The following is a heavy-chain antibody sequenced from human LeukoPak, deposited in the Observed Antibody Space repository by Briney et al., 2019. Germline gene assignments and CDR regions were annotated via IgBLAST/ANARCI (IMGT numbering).Heavy chain of an antibody. CDR3: AKRLPFYYDY. Sequence: PGGSLRLSCAASGFTLSSYDMSCVRQAPGKGLEWVSAISGSGGITYYPDSEKGRFTVSRDNSKNTLYLQMNSLRAEDTAIYYCAKRLPFYYDYWGQGILVTVSS. CDR1: GFTLSSYD. D-gene: IGHD5-18*01. CDR2: ISGSGGIT. J-gene: IGHJ4*02. V-gene: IGHV3-23*01.